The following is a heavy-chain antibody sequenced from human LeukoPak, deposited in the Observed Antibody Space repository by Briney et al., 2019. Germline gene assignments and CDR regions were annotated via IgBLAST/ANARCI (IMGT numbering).Heavy chain of an antibody. J-gene: IGHJ4*02. CDR3: ARDAVVRGVIHYFHY. D-gene: IGHD3-10*01. Sequence: GGSLRLSCAASGFTFSSYAMHWVRQAPGKGLEWVAVISYDGSNKYYADSVKGRFTISRDNSKNTLYLQMNSLRAEDTAVYYCARDAVVRGVIHYFHYWGQGTLVTVSS. CDR1: GFTFSSYA. CDR2: ISYDGSNK. V-gene: IGHV3-30*04.